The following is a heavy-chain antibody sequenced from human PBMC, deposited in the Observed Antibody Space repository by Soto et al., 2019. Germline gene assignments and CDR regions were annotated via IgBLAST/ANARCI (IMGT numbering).Heavy chain of an antibody. Sequence: SETLSLTCTVSGDSVIKYYWNWIRQPAGKGLEWIGRIHSTRSPNYNPSLKSRVTMSVDTSKNQFSLKLNLTSVTAADTAVYYCARSPAYGDYANLDTWGQGTLVTVSS. D-gene: IGHD4-17*01. J-gene: IGHJ5*02. CDR2: IHSTRSP. V-gene: IGHV4-4*07. CDR1: GDSVIKYY. CDR3: ARSPAYGDYANLDT.